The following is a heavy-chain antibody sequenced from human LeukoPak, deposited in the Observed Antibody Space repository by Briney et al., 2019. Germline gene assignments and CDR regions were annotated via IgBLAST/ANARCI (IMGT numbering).Heavy chain of an antibody. Sequence: PGGSLRLSCAASGSTFSSHWMMWVRQAPGKGLEWVANINQHGSERYFADSVKGRFAISRDNAKNLLYLQMNSLRAEDTAVYCDCGGGCSWGQGTLVTVSS. V-gene: IGHV3-7*01. J-gene: IGHJ5*02. CDR1: GSTFSSHW. CDR3: CGGGCS. CDR2: INQHGSER. D-gene: IGHD2-21*02.